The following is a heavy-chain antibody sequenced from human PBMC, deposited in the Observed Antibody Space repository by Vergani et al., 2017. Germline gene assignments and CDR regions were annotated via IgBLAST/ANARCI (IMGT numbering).Heavy chain of an antibody. CDR1: GYSFISYW. J-gene: IGHJ4*02. CDR3: ARRNGDRSFDY. CDR2: IYPGDSDT. V-gene: IGHV5-51*03. D-gene: IGHD2-8*01. Sequence: EVQLVQSGAEVKKPGESLKISCTGSGYSFISYWIGWVRQMPGKGLEWMGIIYPGDSDTTYSPAFQGQVTISADKSISTAYLQWSSLKASVTAIYYCARRNGDRSFDYWGQGTLVTVSS.